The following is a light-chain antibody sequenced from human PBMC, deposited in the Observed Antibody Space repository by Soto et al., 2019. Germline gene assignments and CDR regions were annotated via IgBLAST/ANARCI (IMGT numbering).Light chain of an antibody. CDR3: QKYKDSVWK. V-gene: IGKV1-5*01. CDR2: DVS. CDR1: QTVERW. Sequence: DLQMTQSPSTLPASVGDRVTITCRASQTVERWLAWYQQKPGKAPNLVISDVSSLERGVPSRFSGSGSGTEFTLTISGLQPDDFATYYCQKYKDSVWKCGQGTKGDIK. J-gene: IGKJ1*01.